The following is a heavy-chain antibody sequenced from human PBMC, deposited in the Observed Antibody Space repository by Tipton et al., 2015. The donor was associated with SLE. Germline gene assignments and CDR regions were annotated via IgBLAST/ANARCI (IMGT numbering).Heavy chain of an antibody. D-gene: IGHD3-22*01. J-gene: IGHJ3*02. CDR1: GYSFTSYW. Sequence: QLVQSGAEVKKPGESLKISCKGSGYSFTSYWIGWVRQMPGKGLEWMGIIYPSDSYTNYSPSFQGHVTISADKSISTAYLQWSSLKASDTAMYYCARLEYYYDSSGYYPDAFDIWGQGTMVTVSS. CDR3: ARLEYYYDSSGYYPDAFDI. CDR2: IYPSDSYT. V-gene: IGHV5-10-1*01.